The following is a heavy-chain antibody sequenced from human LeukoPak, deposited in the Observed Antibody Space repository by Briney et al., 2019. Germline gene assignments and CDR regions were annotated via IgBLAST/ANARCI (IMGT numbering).Heavy chain of an antibody. V-gene: IGHV3-23*01. J-gene: IGHJ4*02. D-gene: IGHD3-3*01. CDR3: AKDGLQFSEWLPPLGY. CDR1: GFTLSSYA. CDR2: SGNAGST. Sequence: GGSLRLSCAASGFTLSSYAMSWVRQAPGKGLEWVSLSGNAGSTYYADSVKGRFTISRDITKNTLYLQMNSLRAEDTAVYYCAKDGLQFSEWLPPLGYWGRGTLVTVSS.